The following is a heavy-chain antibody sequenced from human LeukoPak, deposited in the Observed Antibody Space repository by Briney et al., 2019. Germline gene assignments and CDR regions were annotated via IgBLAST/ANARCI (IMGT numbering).Heavy chain of an antibody. V-gene: IGHV1-69*13. CDR3: SRVRSIAAQSAAIDY. J-gene: IGHJ4*02. D-gene: IGHD6-13*01. CDR1: GGTFSRYD. Sequence: ASVKVSCKASGGTFSRYDIRWVRQAPGQGLEWMGGIIPIFGKANYAQNFQGRVTLTADESTSTAYMELSSLRSEDTASSYCSRVRSIAAQSAAIDYGGRGTLVSVSS. CDR2: IIPIFGKA.